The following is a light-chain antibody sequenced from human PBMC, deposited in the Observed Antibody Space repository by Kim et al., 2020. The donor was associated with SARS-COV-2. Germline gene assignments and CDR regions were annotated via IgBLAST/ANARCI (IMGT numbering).Light chain of an antibody. CDR3: TSYTSTSAPVV. V-gene: IGLV2-14*03. Sequence: QSITISCTGTSSDVGGYIYVSWYQQHPGKAPKLLIYAVSNRPSGVSNRFSGSKSGNTASLTISGLQAEDEADYYCTSYTSTSAPVVFGGGTQLTVL. J-gene: IGLJ2*01. CDR1: SSDVGGYIY. CDR2: AVS.